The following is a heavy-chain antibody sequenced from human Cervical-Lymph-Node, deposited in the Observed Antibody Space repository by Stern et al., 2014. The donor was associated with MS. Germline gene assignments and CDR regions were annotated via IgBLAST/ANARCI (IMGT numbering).Heavy chain of an antibody. CDR2: IIPMFGIA. D-gene: IGHD3-16*02. CDR1: GGTLSSYT. Sequence: QVQLVESGAEVKKPGSSVKVSCKASGGTLSSYTIGWVRQAPGQGLEWMGGIIPMFGIANYAEKFQGRVTITADESTSTAYMDLSTLRSEDTAVYYCARATSDYIWGSYRYLDYWGQGTQVTVSS. J-gene: IGHJ4*02. CDR3: ARATSDYIWGSYRYLDY. V-gene: IGHV1-69*01.